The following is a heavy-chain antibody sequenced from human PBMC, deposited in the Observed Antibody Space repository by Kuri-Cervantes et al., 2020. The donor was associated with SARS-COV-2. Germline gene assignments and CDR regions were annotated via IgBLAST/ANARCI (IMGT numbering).Heavy chain of an antibody. Sequence: GESLKISCAASGFTFSNYWMHWARQGPGKGLVWVSRINSDGSSTSYADSVKGRFTISRDNAKNTLYLQMDSLRAEDTAVYYCARPLMAGPHYFDFWGQGTLVTVSS. CDR3: ARPLMAGPHYFDF. CDR1: GFTFSNYW. J-gene: IGHJ4*02. D-gene: IGHD6-19*01. CDR2: INSDGSST. V-gene: IGHV3-74*01.